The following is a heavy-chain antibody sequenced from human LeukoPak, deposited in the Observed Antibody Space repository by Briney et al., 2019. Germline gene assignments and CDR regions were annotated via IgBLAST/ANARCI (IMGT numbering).Heavy chain of an antibody. V-gene: IGHV4-39*07. CDR1: GGSISSSSYY. CDR2: IYYSGST. CDR3: ARGWFGELPPVNFDY. J-gene: IGHJ4*02. D-gene: IGHD3-10*01. Sequence: SETLSLTCTVSGGSISSSSYYWGWIRQPPGKGLEWIGSIYYSGSTYYNPSLKSRVTISVDTSKNQFSLKLSSVTAADTAVYYCARGWFGELPPVNFDYWGQGTLVTVSS.